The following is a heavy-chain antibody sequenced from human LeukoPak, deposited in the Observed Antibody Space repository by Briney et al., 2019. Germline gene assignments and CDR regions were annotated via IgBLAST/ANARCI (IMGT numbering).Heavy chain of an antibody. CDR3: AKEEWELRSRHYDY. CDR1: GFTFSHAW. J-gene: IGHJ4*02. CDR2: ISGSGGST. Sequence: GGSLRLSCAASGFTFSHAWMTWVRQAPGKGLEWVSAISGSGGSTYYADSVKGRFTISRDNSKNTLYLQMNSLRAEDTAVYYCAKEEWELRSRHYDYWGQGTLVTVSS. V-gene: IGHV3-23*01. D-gene: IGHD1-26*01.